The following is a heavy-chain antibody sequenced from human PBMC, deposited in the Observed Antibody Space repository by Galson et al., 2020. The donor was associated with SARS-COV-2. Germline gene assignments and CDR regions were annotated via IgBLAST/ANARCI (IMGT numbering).Heavy chain of an antibody. D-gene: IGHD3-22*01. Sequence: GGSLRLSCAASGFTFSSYWMHWVRQAPGKGLVWVSRINSDGSSTSYADSVKGRFTISRDNAKNTLYLQMNSLRAEDTAVYYCARGRYYDSSGYYARTLDYWGQGTLVTVSS. V-gene: IGHV3-74*01. CDR2: INSDGSST. CDR3: ARGRYYDSSGYYARTLDY. J-gene: IGHJ4*02. CDR1: GFTFSSYW.